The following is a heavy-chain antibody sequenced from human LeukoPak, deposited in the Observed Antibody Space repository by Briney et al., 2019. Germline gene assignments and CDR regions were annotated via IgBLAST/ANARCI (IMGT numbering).Heavy chain of an antibody. J-gene: IGHJ4*02. CDR1: GGSFSGYY. D-gene: IGHD3-16*01. CDR3: ARNLRFPDY. V-gene: IGHV4-34*01. Sequence: PSETLSLTCAVYGGSFSGYYWSWIRQPPGKGLEWIGEINHSGSTNYNPSLKSRVTISVDTSKNQFSLKLSSVTAADTAVYYCARNLRFPDYWGQGTLVTVSS. CDR2: INHSGST.